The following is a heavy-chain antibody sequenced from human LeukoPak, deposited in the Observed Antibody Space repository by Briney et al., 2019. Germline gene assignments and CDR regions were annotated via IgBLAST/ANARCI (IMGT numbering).Heavy chain of an antibody. CDR1: GFTFSSYA. D-gene: IGHD3-10*01. CDR2: ISGSGGST. J-gene: IGHJ5*02. Sequence: GGSLRLSCAASGFTFSSYAMSWVRQAPGKGLEWVSAISGSGGSTYYADSVKGRFTISRDNSKNTLYLQMNSLRAEDTAVYYCVKGEDEYYGSGSYRWGQGTLVTVSS. CDR3: VKGEDEYYGSGSYR. V-gene: IGHV3-23*01.